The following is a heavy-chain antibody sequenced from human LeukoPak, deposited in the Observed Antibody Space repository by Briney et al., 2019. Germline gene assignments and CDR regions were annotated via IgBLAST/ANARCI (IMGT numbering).Heavy chain of an antibody. CDR2: INHSGST. J-gene: IGHJ4*02. D-gene: IGHD3-10*01. V-gene: IGHV4-34*01. CDR1: GGSFSGYY. CDR3: ARNGRVTYYYGSGSYGNFDY. Sequence: SETPSLTCAVYGGSFSGYYWSWIRQPPGKGLEWIGEINHSGSTNYNPSLKSRVTISVDTSKNQFSLKLSSVTAADTAVYYCARNGRVTYYYGSGSYGNFDYWGQGTLVTVSS.